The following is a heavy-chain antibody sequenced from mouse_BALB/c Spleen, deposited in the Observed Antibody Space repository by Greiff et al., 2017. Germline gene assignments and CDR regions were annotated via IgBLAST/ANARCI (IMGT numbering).Heavy chain of an antibody. Sequence: EVQLQQSGAELVKPGASVKLSCTASGFNIKDTYMHWVKQRPEQGLEWIGRIDPANGNTKYDPKFQGKATITADTSSNTAYLQLSSLTSEDTAVYYCARDHYYGISYKLAYGGQGTLVTVSA. CDR3: ARDHYYGISYKLAY. D-gene: IGHD1-1*01. V-gene: IGHV14-3*02. CDR2: IDPANGNT. J-gene: IGHJ3*01. CDR1: GFNIKDTY.